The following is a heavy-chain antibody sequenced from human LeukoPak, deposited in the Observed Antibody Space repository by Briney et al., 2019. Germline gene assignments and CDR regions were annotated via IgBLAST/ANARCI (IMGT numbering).Heavy chain of an antibody. CDR3: ARAMSTFGGVRNYFDS. J-gene: IGHJ4*02. Sequence: GGSLRLSCAASGFTFSSYSMNWVRQAPGKGLEWVSFVSISSGTIYYADSVKGRFRISRDNAKSSLDLEMNSLRAEDTAVYYCARAMSTFGGVRNYFDSWGQGTLVTVSS. D-gene: IGHD3-16*01. CDR2: VSISSGTI. CDR1: GFTFSSYS. V-gene: IGHV3-48*04.